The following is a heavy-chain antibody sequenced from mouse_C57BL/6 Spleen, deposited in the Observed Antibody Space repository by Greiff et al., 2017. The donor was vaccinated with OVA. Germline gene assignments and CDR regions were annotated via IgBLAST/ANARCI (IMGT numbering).Heavy chain of an antibody. CDR1: GFTFSDYG. CDR2: ISSGSSTI. Sequence: DVQLVESGGGLVKPGGSLKLSCAASGFTFSDYGMHWVRQAPETGLEWVAYISSGSSTIYYADTVKGRFTISRDNAKNTLFLQMTSLRSEDTAMYYCARRNIYYGAMDYWGQGTSVTVSS. D-gene: IGHD2-1*01. J-gene: IGHJ4*01. V-gene: IGHV5-17*01. CDR3: ARRNIYYGAMDY.